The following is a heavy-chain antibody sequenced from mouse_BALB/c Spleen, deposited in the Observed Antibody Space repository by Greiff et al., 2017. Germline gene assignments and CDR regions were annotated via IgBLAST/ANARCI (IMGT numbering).Heavy chain of an antibody. CDR1: GYSFSSYW. CDR2: IYPGDGDT. V-gene: IGHV1-80*01. Sequence: VKLVESGAELVRPGSSVKISCKASGYSFSSYWMNWVKQRPGQGLEWIGQIYPGDGDTNYNGKFKGKATLTADKSSSTAYMQLSSLTSEDSAVYFCAREDVTTATGFAYWGQGTLVTVSA. J-gene: IGHJ3*01. CDR3: AREDVTTATGFAY. D-gene: IGHD1-2*01.